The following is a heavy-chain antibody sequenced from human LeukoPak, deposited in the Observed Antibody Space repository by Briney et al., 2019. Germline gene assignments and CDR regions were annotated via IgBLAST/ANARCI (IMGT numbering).Heavy chain of an antibody. D-gene: IGHD1-26*01. J-gene: IGHJ4*02. CDR3: ATDPSGTYSYYLHY. CDR2: IRDDGINK. V-gene: IGHV3-30*02. Sequence: PGGSLRLSCAASGFTFSSYAMHWVRQAPGKGLEWVAFIRDDGINKFYSDSVKGRFTISRDNSKNTLYLQMNSLRTEDTAVYYCATDPSGTYSYYLHYWGQGTLVTVSS. CDR1: GFTFSSYA.